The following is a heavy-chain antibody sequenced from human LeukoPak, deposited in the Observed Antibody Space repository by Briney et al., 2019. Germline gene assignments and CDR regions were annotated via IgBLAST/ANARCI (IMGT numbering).Heavy chain of an antibody. CDR1: GYSISSGYY. V-gene: IGHV4-38-2*02. D-gene: IGHD4-17*01. Sequence: PSETLSLTCSVSGYSISSGYYWGWIRQPPGKGLEWIGSMYHSGSTYYNPSLKSRVTISVDTSKNQFSLKLNSVTAADTAVYYCARVDHDDYVVDYWGQGTLVTVSS. CDR2: MYHSGST. CDR3: ARVDHDDYVVDY. J-gene: IGHJ4*02.